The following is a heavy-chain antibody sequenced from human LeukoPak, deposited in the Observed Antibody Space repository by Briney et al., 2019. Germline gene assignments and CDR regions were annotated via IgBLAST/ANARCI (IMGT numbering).Heavy chain of an antibody. Sequence: SETLSLTCTVSGGSISSSSYYWGWSRQPPGRGLEWNVSSYYRGIIYYNPSLKSRVTISVGTSKNQISLKLSSVTAADTAVYYCARHVDSSGYWRDWGQGTLVTVSS. J-gene: IGHJ4*02. CDR3: ARHVDSSGYWRD. D-gene: IGHD3-22*01. CDR2: SYYRGII. V-gene: IGHV4-39*01. CDR1: GGSISSSSYY.